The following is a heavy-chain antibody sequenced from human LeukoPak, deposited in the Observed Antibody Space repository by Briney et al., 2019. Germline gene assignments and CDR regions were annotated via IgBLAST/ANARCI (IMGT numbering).Heavy chain of an antibody. V-gene: IGHV3-74*01. CDR3: AKDYIVVVPAAPPSDAFDI. Sequence: GGSLRLSCVASGFTFSSYWMHWVRQDPRKGLVWVSRINGDGRNINYADSVRGRFTISRDNAKNTLYLQMNSLRAEDTAVYYCAKDYIVVVPAAPPSDAFDIWGQGTMVTVSS. CDR1: GFTFSSYW. CDR2: INGDGRNI. D-gene: IGHD2-2*01. J-gene: IGHJ3*02.